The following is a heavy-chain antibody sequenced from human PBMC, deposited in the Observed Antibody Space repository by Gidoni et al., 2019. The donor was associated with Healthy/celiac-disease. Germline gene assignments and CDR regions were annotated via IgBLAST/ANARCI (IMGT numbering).Heavy chain of an antibody. CDR2: INHSGST. Sequence: QVQLQQWGAGLLKPSETLSLTCAVYGGSFSGYYWSWIRQPPGKGLEWIGEINHSGSTNYNPSLKSRVTISVDTSKNQFSLKLSSVTAADTAVYYCARSPSGVPAAMEWGNYGMDVWGQGTTVTVSS. CDR3: ARSPSGVPAAMEWGNYGMDV. V-gene: IGHV4-34*01. J-gene: IGHJ6*02. CDR1: GGSFSGYY. D-gene: IGHD2-2*01.